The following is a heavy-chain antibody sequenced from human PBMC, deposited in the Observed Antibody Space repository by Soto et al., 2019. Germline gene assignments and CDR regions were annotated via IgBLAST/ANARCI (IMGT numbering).Heavy chain of an antibody. J-gene: IGHJ4*02. CDR3: ARLTSKRYYFDY. V-gene: IGHV4-31*03. CDR2: IYYSGST. Sequence: PSETLSLTCTVSGGSISSGGYYWSWIRQHPGKGLEWIGYIYYSGSTYYNPSLKSRVTISVDTSKNQFSLKLSSVTAADTAVYYCARLTSKRYYFDYWGQGTLVTVSS. CDR1: GGSISSGGYY. D-gene: IGHD2-2*01.